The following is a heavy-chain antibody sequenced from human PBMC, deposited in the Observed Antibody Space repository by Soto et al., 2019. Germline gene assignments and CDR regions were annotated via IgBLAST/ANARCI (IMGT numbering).Heavy chain of an antibody. CDR1: GFTFSSYA. D-gene: IGHD1-1*01. CDR2: ISASGTST. CDR3: ARRTGTFYY. Sequence: GGSLRVSWAASGFTFSSYAMSWVRQAPGKGLEWVSSISASGTSTFYADSVKGRFTVSRDNSNNTLYLQVNSLGAVDTAIYYCARRTGTFYYWGQGAQVTVSS. V-gene: IGHV3-23*01. J-gene: IGHJ4*02.